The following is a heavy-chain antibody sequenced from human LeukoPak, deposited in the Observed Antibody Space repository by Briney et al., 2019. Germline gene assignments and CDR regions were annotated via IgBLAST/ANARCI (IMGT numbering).Heavy chain of an antibody. CDR1: GGSISSYY. CDR2: IYTSGST. Sequence: SETLSLTCTVSGGSISSYYWSWIRQPPGKGLEWIGYIYTSGSTNYNPSLKSRVTISVDTSKNQFSLKLSSGTAADTAVYYCARSLGQIAARPRWEFDNWGQGTLVTVSS. CDR3: ARSLGQIAARPRWEFDN. D-gene: IGHD6-6*01. V-gene: IGHV4-4*09. J-gene: IGHJ4*02.